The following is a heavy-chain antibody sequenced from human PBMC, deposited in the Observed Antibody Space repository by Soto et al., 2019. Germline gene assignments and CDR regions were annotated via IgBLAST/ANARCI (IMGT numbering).Heavy chain of an antibody. J-gene: IGHJ3*02. CDR2: IYYSGST. V-gene: IGHV4-39*01. Sequence: PSETLSLTCTFSGGSIISSSYYWGWIRQPPGKGLEWIGSIYYSGSTYYNPSLKSRVTISVDTSKNQFSLKLSSVTAADTAVYYCARPPSYYYDSSGYYRDAFDIWGQGTMVTVSS. D-gene: IGHD3-22*01. CDR1: GGSIISSSYY. CDR3: ARPPSYYYDSSGYYRDAFDI.